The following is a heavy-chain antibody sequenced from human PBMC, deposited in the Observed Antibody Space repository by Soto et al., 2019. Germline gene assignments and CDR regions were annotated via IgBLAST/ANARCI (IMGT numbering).Heavy chain of an antibody. D-gene: IGHD3-9*01. CDR3: ARHTTPGPYDIFTGYPDF. J-gene: IGHJ4*02. CDR1: GGSISRSPYH. Sequence: SETLSLTCSVSGGSISRSPYHWGWIRQPPGKGLEWIGTVYYSGSTYYNPSLKSRVTISVDTSKNQFSVKLRSVTVSDTAIYFCARHTTPGPYDIFTGYPDFWGQGVLVTVSS. CDR2: VYYSGST. V-gene: IGHV4-39*01.